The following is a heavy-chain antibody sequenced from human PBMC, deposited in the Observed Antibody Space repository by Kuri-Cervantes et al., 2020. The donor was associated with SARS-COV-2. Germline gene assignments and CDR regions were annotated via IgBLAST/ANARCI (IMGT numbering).Heavy chain of an antibody. CDR3: ARSTYGYCSSTSCSPGGAFDI. CDR1: GYSISSGYY. Sequence: GSLRLSCAVSGYSISSGYYWGWIRQPPGKGLEWIGEINHSGSTNYNPSLKSRVTISVDTSKNQFSLKLSSVTAADTAVYYCARSTYGYCSSTSCSPGGAFDIWGQGTMVTVSS. J-gene: IGHJ3*02. D-gene: IGHD2-2*01. CDR2: INHSGST. V-gene: IGHV4-38-2*01.